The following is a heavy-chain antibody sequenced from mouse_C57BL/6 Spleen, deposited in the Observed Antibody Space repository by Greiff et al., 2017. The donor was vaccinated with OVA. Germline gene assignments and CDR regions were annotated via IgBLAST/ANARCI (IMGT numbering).Heavy chain of an antibody. V-gene: IGHV1-81*01. CDR1: GYTFTSYG. CDR3: ARFYYSNYYAMDY. J-gene: IGHJ4*01. Sequence: QVQLKESGAELARPGASVKLFCKASGYTFTSYGISWVKQRTGQGPEWIGEIYPRSGNTYYNEKFKGKAPLTADKSSSTAYMELRSLTSEDSAVYFCARFYYSNYYAMDYWGQGTSVTVSS. CDR2: IYPRSGNT. D-gene: IGHD2-5*01.